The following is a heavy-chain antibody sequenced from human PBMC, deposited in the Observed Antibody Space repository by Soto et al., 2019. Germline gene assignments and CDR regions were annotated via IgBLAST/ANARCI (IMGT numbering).Heavy chain of an antibody. CDR2: INTDGSYI. Sequence: GESLKISCAASGFTFSNNWMHWVRRIPGRGLVWVSRINTDGSYINYVDSVKGRFTVSRDNAKKMLYLQMNNLRVEDTAAYYCVRDGEGFWGQGTLVTVSS. V-gene: IGHV3-74*01. CDR1: GFTFSNNW. J-gene: IGHJ4*02. D-gene: IGHD2-21*01. CDR3: VRDGEGF.